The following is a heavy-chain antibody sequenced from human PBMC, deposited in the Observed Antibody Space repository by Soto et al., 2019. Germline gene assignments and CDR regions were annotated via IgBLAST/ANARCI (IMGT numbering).Heavy chain of an antibody. V-gene: IGHV5-51*01. J-gene: IGHJ4*02. Sequence: GGSLKISCEGPGYSFTSYWIAWVRQMPGKGLELMVMILPAESDTRYSPPFQGQATISAYKSISNAYLHWSRLRASDTAMYYCARVSSVWSPFHXWGQVALVTVSX. CDR1: GYSFTSYW. CDR3: ARVSSVWSPFHX. D-gene: IGHD6-19*01. CDR2: ILPAESDT.